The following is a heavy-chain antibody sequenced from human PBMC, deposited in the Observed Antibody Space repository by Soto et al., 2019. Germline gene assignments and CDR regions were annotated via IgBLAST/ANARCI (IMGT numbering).Heavy chain of an antibody. Sequence: QVQLVQSGGETKKPGASVRVSCKTSGYTFTYFYIHWVRLAPGKGPEWMGWINPKNGGTSHAQKFQGRVTMTSDTSRSTVYMELSSLTSDDRGIYYCARRDSGGSFDFWGQGTLVTVSS. CDR2: INPKNGGT. CDR3: ARRDSGGSFDF. J-gene: IGHJ4*02. D-gene: IGHD2-15*01. CDR1: GYTFTYFY. V-gene: IGHV1-2*02.